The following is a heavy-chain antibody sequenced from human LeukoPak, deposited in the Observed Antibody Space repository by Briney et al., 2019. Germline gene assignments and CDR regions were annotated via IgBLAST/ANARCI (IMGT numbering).Heavy chain of an antibody. J-gene: IGHJ2*01. CDR2: INHDNTEN. Sequence: GGSLRLSCAASGFSFNSDWMDWVRQAPGKGLEWVANINHDNTENNYLDSVKGRFTISRDKAKKSLYLQMNSLRAEDTAVYYCARDFGNGYSFNWYFDLWGRGTLVTVSS. V-gene: IGHV3-7*01. CDR1: GFSFNSDW. D-gene: IGHD4-17*01. CDR3: ARDFGNGYSFNWYFDL.